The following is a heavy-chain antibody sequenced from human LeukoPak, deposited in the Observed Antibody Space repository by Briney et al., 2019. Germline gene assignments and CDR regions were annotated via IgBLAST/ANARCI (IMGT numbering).Heavy chain of an antibody. CDR3: ARDPDKYSGYEHYFDY. CDR2: INPNSGGT. Sequence: ASVKVSCKASGYTFTGYYMHWVRQAPGQGLEWMGWINPNSGGTNYAQKLQGRVTMTTDTSTSTAYMELRSLRSDDTAVYYCARDPDKYSGYEHYFDYWGQGTLVTVSS. CDR1: GYTFTGYY. J-gene: IGHJ4*02. V-gene: IGHV1-2*02. D-gene: IGHD5-12*01.